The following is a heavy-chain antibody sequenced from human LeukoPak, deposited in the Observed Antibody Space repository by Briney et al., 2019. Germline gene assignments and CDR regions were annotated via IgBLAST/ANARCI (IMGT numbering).Heavy chain of an antibody. Sequence: ASVKVSCKASGYTFTSYGISWVRQAPGQRLEWMGWISAYNGNTNYAQKLQDRVTMTTDTSTSTAYMELRSLRSDDTAVYYCARGRRGPYGSGSYYAYYYYYMDVWGKGTTVTISS. D-gene: IGHD3-10*01. CDR1: GYTFTSYG. CDR3: ARGRRGPYGSGSYYAYYYYYMDV. CDR2: ISAYNGNT. V-gene: IGHV1-18*01. J-gene: IGHJ6*03.